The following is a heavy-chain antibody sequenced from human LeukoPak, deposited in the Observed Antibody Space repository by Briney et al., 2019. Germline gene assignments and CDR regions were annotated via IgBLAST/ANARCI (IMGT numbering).Heavy chain of an antibody. CDR3: ARGGYDILTGYPSLDWYFDL. D-gene: IGHD3-9*01. V-gene: IGHV4-39*07. Sequence: PSETLSLTCTVSGGSISSSSYYWGWIRQPPGKGLEWIGSIYYSGRTYYNPSLKSRVTISVDTSKNQFSLKLSSVTAADTAVYYCARGGYDILTGYPSLDWYFDLWGRGTLVTVSS. J-gene: IGHJ2*01. CDR2: IYYSGRT. CDR1: GGSISSSSYY.